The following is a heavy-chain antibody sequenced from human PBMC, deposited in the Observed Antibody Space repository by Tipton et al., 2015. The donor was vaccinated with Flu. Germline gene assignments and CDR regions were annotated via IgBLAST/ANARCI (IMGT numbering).Heavy chain of an antibody. CDR1: GYTFETYG. D-gene: IGHD2-2*01. J-gene: IGHJ4*02. V-gene: IGHV1-18*01. CDR3: ARDMPQGIVVIPPAKRFDF. CDR2: ISAYSDNR. Sequence: LVQSGAELKKPGASVKVSCKASGYTFETYGISWVRQAPGQGLEWMGWISAYSDNRNYAQKFQGRITMTTDTSTNTAFMELRSLRSDDTAVYYCARDMPQGIVVIPPAKRFDFWGQGTLVTVSS.